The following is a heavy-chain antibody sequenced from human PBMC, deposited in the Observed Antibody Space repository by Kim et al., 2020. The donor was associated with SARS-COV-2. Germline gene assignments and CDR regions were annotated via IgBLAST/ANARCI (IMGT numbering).Heavy chain of an antibody. D-gene: IGHD2-2*01. J-gene: IGHJ6*02. CDR2: ISTYNGNT. CDR3: ARDGGYCSSTSYYQVRYYFYYGMDV. CDR1: GYTFTSYA. Sequence: ASVKVSCKASGYTFTSYAFSWVRQAPGQGLEWMGWISTYNGNTNYAQKLQGRVTMTTDTSTSTAYMELRSLRSDDTAVYYCARDGGYCSSTSYYQVRYYFYYGMDVWGQGTTVTVSS. V-gene: IGHV1-18*01.